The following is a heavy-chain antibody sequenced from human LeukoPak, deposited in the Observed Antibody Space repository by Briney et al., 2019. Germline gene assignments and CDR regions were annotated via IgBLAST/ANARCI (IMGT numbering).Heavy chain of an antibody. CDR1: GYIFINYY. D-gene: IGHD1-26*01. Sequence: ASVKVSCKASGYIFINYYMYWVRQAPGQGLEWMGWINPNSGGTNYAQKFQGRVTMTRDTSISTVYMELNRLTSDDTAVYYCARFLPQKWELPGNWFDPWGQGTLVTVSS. CDR3: ARFLPQKWELPGNWFDP. J-gene: IGHJ5*02. V-gene: IGHV1-2*02. CDR2: INPNSGGT.